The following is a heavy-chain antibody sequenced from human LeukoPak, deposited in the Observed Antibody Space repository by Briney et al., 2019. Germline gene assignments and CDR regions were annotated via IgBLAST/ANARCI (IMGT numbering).Heavy chain of an antibody. Sequence: PGRSLRLSCAASGFTFSSYWMHWVRQAPGKGLVWVSRINSDGSSTSYADSVKGRFTISRDNAKNTLYLQMNSLRAEDTAVYYCARESSSSWYWGLNAFDIWGQGTMVTVSS. CDR1: GFTFSSYW. D-gene: IGHD6-13*01. J-gene: IGHJ3*02. V-gene: IGHV3-74*01. CDR3: ARESSSSWYWGLNAFDI. CDR2: INSDGSST.